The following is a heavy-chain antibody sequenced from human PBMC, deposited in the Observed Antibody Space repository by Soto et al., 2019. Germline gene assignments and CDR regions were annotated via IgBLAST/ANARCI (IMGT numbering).Heavy chain of an antibody. CDR1: GFTFGDYA. CDR2: IRSKAYGGTT. CDR3: TRCAGTTRMDAFDX. Sequence: GGSLRLSCTASGFTFGDYAMSWVRQAPGKGLAGVFVIRSKAYGGTTEYAASVKGRLTISRDESKSIAYLQMNRLKTEDTAVYYCTRCAGTTRMDAFDXRGQGLMVTGS. D-gene: IGHD1-7*01. J-gene: IGHJ3*02. V-gene: IGHV3-49*04.